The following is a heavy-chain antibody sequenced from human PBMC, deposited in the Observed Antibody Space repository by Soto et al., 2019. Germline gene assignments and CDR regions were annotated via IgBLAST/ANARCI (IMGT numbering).Heavy chain of an antibody. V-gene: IGHV1-18*01. CDR1: GYTFNRYG. D-gene: IGHD6-19*01. Sequence: QVQLVQSGAEVKKPGASVKVSCKASGYTFNRYGISWVRQAPGQGLEWIGWISAYNGNTNYAQKLQGRVTMTTHTSTRTAYMQLRSLRSDYTAVYYCARDLAVGLVDYWGQGTLVGVSS. J-gene: IGHJ4*02. CDR3: ARDLAVGLVDY. CDR2: ISAYNGNT.